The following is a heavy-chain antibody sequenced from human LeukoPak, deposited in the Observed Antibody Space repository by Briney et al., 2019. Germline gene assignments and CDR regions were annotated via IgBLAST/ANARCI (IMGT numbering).Heavy chain of an antibody. J-gene: IGHJ4*02. Sequence: GGSLRLSCAASGFTFSSYWMGWVRQAPGKRLEWVANMNIDGSEKYYADSAKGRFTISRDNARNSVYLQMNSLRVEDTAVYYCARDPVEWELLLDYWGQGTLDTVSS. V-gene: IGHV3-7*01. D-gene: IGHD1-26*01. CDR1: GFTFSSYW. CDR2: MNIDGSEK. CDR3: ARDPVEWELLLDY.